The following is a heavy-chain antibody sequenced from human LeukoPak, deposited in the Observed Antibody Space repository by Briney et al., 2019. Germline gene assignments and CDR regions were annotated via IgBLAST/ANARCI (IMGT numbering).Heavy chain of an antibody. D-gene: IGHD3-22*01. CDR1: GGSISSYY. CDR2: IYTSGST. CDR3: ARTMYYYDGSGPFDY. V-gene: IGHV4-4*07. J-gene: IGHJ4*02. Sequence: SETLSLTCTVSGGSISSYYWSWVRQPAGKGLEWIGRIYTSGSTNYNPSLKSRVTMSVDTSKNQFSLKLSSVTAADTAVYYCARTMYYYDGSGPFDYWGQGTLVTVSS.